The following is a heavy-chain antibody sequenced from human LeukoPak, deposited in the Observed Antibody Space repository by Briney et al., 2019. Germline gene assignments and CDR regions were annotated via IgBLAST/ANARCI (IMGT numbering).Heavy chain of an antibody. CDR3: ARGRYYDSSGYFDY. V-gene: IGHV3-48*02. J-gene: IGHJ4*02. D-gene: IGHD3-22*01. CDR2: ISSSGGNI. Sequence: PGGSLRLSCAASGFTFSSHNMNWVRQAPGKGLEWVSYISSSGGNIYYADSVKGRFTISRDNAKNSLFLQMNSLRDDDTAVYYCARGRYYDSSGYFDYWGQGTLVTVSS. CDR1: GFTFSSHN.